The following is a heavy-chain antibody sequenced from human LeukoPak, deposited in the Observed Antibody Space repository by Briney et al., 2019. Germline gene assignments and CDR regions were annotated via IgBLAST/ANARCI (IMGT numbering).Heavy chain of an antibody. Sequence: GGSLRLSCAASGFTFSNHGMNWVRQAPGKGLEWVSGISPSGDITYCADSVKGRFTISRDNSKNTLYLEVISLTAEDTAVYYCAKGGSYYVPYYFDYWGQGTLVTVSS. CDR3: AKGGSYYVPYYFDY. CDR2: ISPSGDIT. CDR1: GFTFSNHG. V-gene: IGHV3-23*01. J-gene: IGHJ4*02. D-gene: IGHD1-26*01.